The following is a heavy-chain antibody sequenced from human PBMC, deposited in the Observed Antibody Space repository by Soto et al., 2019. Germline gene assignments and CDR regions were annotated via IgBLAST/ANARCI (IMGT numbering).Heavy chain of an antibody. CDR3: ARGAAGYCSSTSCDSSGMDV. CDR2: IIPIFGTA. Sequence: QVQLVQSGAEVKKPGSSVKVSCKASGVTFSSYAISWVRQAPGQGLEWMGGIIPIFGTADYAQKFQGRVTITADESTSTAYMDLSSLRSEDTAVYYCARGAAGYCSSTSCDSSGMDVWCQGTTVTV. D-gene: IGHD2-2*01. J-gene: IGHJ6*02. V-gene: IGHV1-69*01. CDR1: GVTFSSYA.